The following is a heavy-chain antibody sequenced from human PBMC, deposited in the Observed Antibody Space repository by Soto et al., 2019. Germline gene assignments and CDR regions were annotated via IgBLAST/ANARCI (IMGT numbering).Heavy chain of an antibody. D-gene: IGHD5-12*01. CDR2: IKQDGSEK. V-gene: IGHV3-7*01. CDR3: AREEVATMYYYYMDV. J-gene: IGHJ6*03. CDR1: GFTFSSYS. Sequence: GGSLRLSCAASGFTFSSYSIGWVRQAPGKGLEWLANIKQDGSEKYHVDSVKGRFTISRDNAKNSLYLQMNSLRAEDTAVYYCAREEVATMYYYYMDVWGKGTTVTVSS.